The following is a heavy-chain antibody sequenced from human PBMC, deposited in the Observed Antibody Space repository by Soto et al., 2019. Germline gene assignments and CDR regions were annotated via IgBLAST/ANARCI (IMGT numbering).Heavy chain of an antibody. Sequence: QVQLVESGGGVVQPGRSLRLSCAASGFTFSSYGMHWARQAPGKGLEWVAVISYDGSNKYYADSVKGRFTISRDNSKNTLYLQMNSLRAEDTAVYYCANSAVAGGGVTYYWGQGTLVTVSS. D-gene: IGHD6-19*01. CDR1: GFTFSSYG. CDR2: ISYDGSNK. J-gene: IGHJ4*02. V-gene: IGHV3-30*18. CDR3: ANSAVAGGGVTYY.